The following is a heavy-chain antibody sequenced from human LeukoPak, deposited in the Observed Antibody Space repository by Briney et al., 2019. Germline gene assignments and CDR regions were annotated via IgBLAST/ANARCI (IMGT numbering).Heavy chain of an antibody. CDR1: GGSLSTYY. CDR2: NYNSGTT. J-gene: IGHJ4*02. CDR3: ARHGGSLGYFDY. Sequence: PSETLSLTCSVSGGSLSTYYWSWIRQPPGKRLEWIGYNYNSGTTNYNPSLKSRVIISVDMSKNQFSLKLRSLTAADTAVYYCARHGGSLGYFDYWGQGALVTVSS. V-gene: IGHV4-59*08. D-gene: IGHD1-26*01.